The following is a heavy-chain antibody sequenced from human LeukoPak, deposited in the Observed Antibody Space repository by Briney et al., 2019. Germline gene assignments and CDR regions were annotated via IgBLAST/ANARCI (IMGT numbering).Heavy chain of an antibody. CDR1: AGSINTYF. D-gene: IGHD1-7*01. J-gene: IGHJ4*02. V-gene: IGHV4-4*07. Sequence: SSETLSLNCTVSAGSINTYFWTWVRQPAGKGLEWIVRISGSGTAFYNPSLESRVTISLDTANYHLFLRMTSVSAADTAVYYCARGSELTRTSGHYSFDYWGQGTLVSVSS. CDR2: ISGSGTA. CDR3: ARGSELTRTSGHYSFDY.